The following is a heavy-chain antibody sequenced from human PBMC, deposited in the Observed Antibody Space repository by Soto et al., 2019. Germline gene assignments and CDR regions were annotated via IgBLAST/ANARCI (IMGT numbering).Heavy chain of an antibody. CDR3: AWGMRVPAAMRAGMDV. D-gene: IGHD2-2*01. CDR1: GLTFSSYA. J-gene: IGHJ6*02. V-gene: IGHV3-30-3*01. Sequence: GGSLRLSCAASGLTFSSYAMHWVRQTPGKGLEWVAVISYDGSNKYYADSVKGRFTISRDNSKNTLYLQMNSLRAEDTAVYYCAWGMRVPAAMRAGMDVWGQGTTVTVSS. CDR2: ISYDGSNK.